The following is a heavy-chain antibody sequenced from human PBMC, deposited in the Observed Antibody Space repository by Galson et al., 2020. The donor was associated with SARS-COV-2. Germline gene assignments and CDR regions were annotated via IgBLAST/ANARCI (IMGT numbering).Heavy chain of an antibody. CDR1: GGTFSSYT. V-gene: IGHV1-69*02. D-gene: IGHD3-10*01. CDR2: IIPMLNIT. J-gene: IGHJ4*02. Sequence: SVKVYCKASGGTFSSYTLSWVRQAPGQGLEWMGRIIPMLNITSYADHLQGRLTITADESTSTTDMELSSLRSEDTAIYYCARIASKIGSDHWGQGTLVTVSS. CDR3: ARIASKIGSDH.